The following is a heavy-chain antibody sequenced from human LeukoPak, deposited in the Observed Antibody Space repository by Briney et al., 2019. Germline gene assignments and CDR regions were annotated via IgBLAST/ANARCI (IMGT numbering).Heavy chain of an antibody. J-gene: IGHJ4*02. CDR3: ARRIAAAGSPWDY. V-gene: IGHV4-59*08. CDR1: GGSISSYY. CDR2: IYYSGST. D-gene: IGHD6-13*01. Sequence: SETLSLTCTVSGGSISSYYWSWIRQPPGKGLEWIGYIYYSGSTNYNPCLKSRVTISVDTSKNQFSLKLSSVTAADTAVYYCARRIAAAGSPWDYWGQGTLVTVSS.